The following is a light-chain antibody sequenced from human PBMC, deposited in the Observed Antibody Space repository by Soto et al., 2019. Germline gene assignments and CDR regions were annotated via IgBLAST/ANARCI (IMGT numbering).Light chain of an antibody. CDR2: GAS. Sequence: EIVMTQCPATLSVSPGERATLSCRASQSVSSNLAWYQQKPGQAPRLLIYGASTRATGIPARFSGSGSGTEFTLTISSLQSEDFAVYYCQQYNNWPLFGGGTKVEIK. J-gene: IGKJ4*01. CDR1: QSVSSN. CDR3: QQYNNWPL. V-gene: IGKV3-15*01.